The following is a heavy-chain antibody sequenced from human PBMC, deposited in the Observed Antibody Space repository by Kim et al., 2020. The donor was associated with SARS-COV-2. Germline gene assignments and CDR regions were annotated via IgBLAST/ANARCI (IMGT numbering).Heavy chain of an antibody. CDR2: IYYSGST. J-gene: IGHJ5*02. Sequence: SETLSLTCTVSGGSISSYYWSWIRQPPGKGLEWIGYIYYSGSTNYNPSLKSRVTISVDTSKNQFSLKLSSVTAADTAVYYCARDQSYDILTGYYNNWFDPWGQGTLVTVSS. D-gene: IGHD3-9*01. CDR1: GGSISSYY. V-gene: IGHV4-59*13. CDR3: ARDQSYDILTGYYNNWFDP.